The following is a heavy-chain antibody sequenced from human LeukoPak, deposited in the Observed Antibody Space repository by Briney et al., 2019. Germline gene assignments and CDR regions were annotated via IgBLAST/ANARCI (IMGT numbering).Heavy chain of an antibody. J-gene: IGHJ4*02. V-gene: IGHV4-59*08. CDR3: ARVRTVTTAIDY. CDR2: LHYSGST. D-gene: IGHD4-11*01. Sequence: SETLSLTCTVSGGSISSYYWTWIRQPPGKGLEWIGYLHYSGSTNYNPSLKSRVTIPVDTSQNQFSLKLSSVTAADTAVYYCARVRTVTTAIDYWGQGILVTVSS. CDR1: GGSISSYY.